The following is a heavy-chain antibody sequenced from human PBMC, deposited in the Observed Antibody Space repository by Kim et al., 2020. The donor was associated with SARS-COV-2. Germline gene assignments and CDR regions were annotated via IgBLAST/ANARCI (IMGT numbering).Heavy chain of an antibody. Sequence: GSEIYYVDSVKGRITISRDNAKNSVYLQMNSVRAEDTAVYYCAQGDALDFWGQGTMVTVSS. CDR3: AQGDALDF. J-gene: IGHJ3*01. CDR2: GSEI. V-gene: IGHV3-7*03.